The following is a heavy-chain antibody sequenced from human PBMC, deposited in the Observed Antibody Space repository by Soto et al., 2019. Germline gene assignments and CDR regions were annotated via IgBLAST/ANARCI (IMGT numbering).Heavy chain of an antibody. Sequence: QVQLVQSGAEVKKPGSSVKVSCKASGGTFSSYAISWVRQAPGQGLEWMVGIIPIFGTANYAQKFQGRVTITADESTSKAHMELSSLRSEDTAVYYCASSTRVQHWKYDLYRYYGMDVWGQGTTVTVSS. CDR3: ASSTRVQHWKYDLYRYYGMDV. J-gene: IGHJ6*02. V-gene: IGHV1-69*01. D-gene: IGHD1-1*01. CDR2: IIPIFGTA. CDR1: GGTFSSYA.